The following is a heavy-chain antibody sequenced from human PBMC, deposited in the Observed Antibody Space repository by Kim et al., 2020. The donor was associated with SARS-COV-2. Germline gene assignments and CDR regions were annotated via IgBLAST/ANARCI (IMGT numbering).Heavy chain of an antibody. Sequence: RTSYADSVKGRFTISRDNAKNTLYLQMTSLRAEDTAVYYCASAISGSYAGWGQGTLVTVSS. D-gene: IGHD1-26*01. CDR2: RT. J-gene: IGHJ4*02. V-gene: IGHV3-74*01. CDR3: ASAISGSYAG.